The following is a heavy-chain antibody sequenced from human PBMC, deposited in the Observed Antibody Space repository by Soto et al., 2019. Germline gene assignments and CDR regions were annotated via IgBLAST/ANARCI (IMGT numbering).Heavy chain of an antibody. V-gene: IGHV1-69*02. CDR1: GGTFSSYT. Sequence: QVQLVQSGAEVKKPGSSVKVSCKASGGTFSSYTISWVRQAPGQGLEWMGRIIRILGIANYAQKFQGRVTITADKSTSTAYMELSSLRSEDTAVYYCARSSSSGYYYYYWGQGTLVTVSS. CDR2: IIRILGIA. CDR3: ARSSSSGYYYYY. D-gene: IGHD3-22*01. J-gene: IGHJ4*02.